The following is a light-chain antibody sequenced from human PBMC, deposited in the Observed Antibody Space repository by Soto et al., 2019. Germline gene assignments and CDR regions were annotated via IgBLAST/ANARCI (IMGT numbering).Light chain of an antibody. CDR1: QSVSSGS. CDR3: QQYGSSPGT. Sequence: EVVMTQSPATLSVSPGERATLSFRASQSVSSGSLAWYQQKPGQGPRLLIYGASSRATGIPDRFSGSGSGTDFTLTISRLEPEDFAVYYCQQYGSSPGTFGQGTKVDIK. J-gene: IGKJ1*01. CDR2: GAS. V-gene: IGKV3-20*01.